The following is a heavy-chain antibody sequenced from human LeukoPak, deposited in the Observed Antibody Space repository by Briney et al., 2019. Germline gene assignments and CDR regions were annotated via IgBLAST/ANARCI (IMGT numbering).Heavy chain of an antibody. Sequence: GASVKVSCKASGYTFTGYYMHWVRQAPGQGLEWMGRINPNSGGTNYAQKFQGRVTMTRDTSISTAYMELSRLRSDDTAVYYCAGASIQLWSHYYYYGMDVWGQGTTVTVSS. D-gene: IGHD5-18*01. CDR3: AGASIQLWSHYYYYGMDV. CDR1: GYTFTGYY. V-gene: IGHV1-2*06. J-gene: IGHJ6*02. CDR2: INPNSGGT.